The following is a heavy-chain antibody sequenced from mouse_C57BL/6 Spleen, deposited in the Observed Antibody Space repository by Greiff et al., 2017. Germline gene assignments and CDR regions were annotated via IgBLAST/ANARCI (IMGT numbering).Heavy chain of an antibody. V-gene: IGHV5-17*01. D-gene: IGHD2-1*01. CDR1: GFTFSDYG. CDR2: ISSGSSTI. Sequence: VLFVSSCVVLVTPGGSLKLSCAASGFTFSDYGMHWVRQAPEKGLEWVAYISSGSSTIYYADTVKGRFTISRDNAKNTLFLQMTSLRSEDTAMYYCARGEGNYWYFDVWGTGTTVTVSS. CDR3: ARGEGNYWYFDV. J-gene: IGHJ1*03.